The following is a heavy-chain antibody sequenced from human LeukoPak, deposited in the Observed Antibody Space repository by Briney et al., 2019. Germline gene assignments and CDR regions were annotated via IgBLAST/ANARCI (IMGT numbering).Heavy chain of an antibody. CDR3: ARDRLRLGEDWFDP. CDR2: IYTSGST. J-gene: IGHJ5*02. V-gene: IGHV4-4*07. Sequence: SETLSLTCTVSGGSISSYYWSWIRQPAGKGLEWIGRIYTSGSTNYNPSLKSRVTMSVDTSKNQFSLKLSSVTAADTAVYYCARDRLRLGEDWFDPWGQGTLVTVSS. D-gene: IGHD3-16*01. CDR1: GGSISSYY.